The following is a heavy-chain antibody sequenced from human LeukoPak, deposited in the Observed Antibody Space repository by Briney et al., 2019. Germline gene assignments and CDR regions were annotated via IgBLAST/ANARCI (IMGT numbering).Heavy chain of an antibody. D-gene: IGHD2-2*01. CDR1: GFTFSSYS. J-gene: IGHJ4*02. Sequence: GGSLRLSCAASGFTFSSYSMNWVRQAPVKGLEWVSSISSSSSYIYYADSVKGRFTISRDNAKNSLYLQMNSLRAEDTAVYYCARDGSGVVVTWGQGTLVTVSS. CDR3: ARDGSGVVVT. CDR2: ISSSSSYI. V-gene: IGHV3-21*01.